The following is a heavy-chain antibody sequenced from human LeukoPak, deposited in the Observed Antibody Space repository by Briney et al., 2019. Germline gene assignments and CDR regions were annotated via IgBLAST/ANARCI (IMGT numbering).Heavy chain of an antibody. CDR3: ARAWELQPDY. J-gene: IGHJ4*02. V-gene: IGHV3-48*03. CDR2: ISSSGSTI. Sequence: GGSLRLSCAASGFTFSSYEMNWVRQAPGKGLEWVSYISSSGSTIYYADSVKGRFTISRDNPKNSLYLQMNSLRAEDTAVYYCARAWELQPDYWGQGTLVTVSS. D-gene: IGHD1-26*01. CDR1: GFTFSSYE.